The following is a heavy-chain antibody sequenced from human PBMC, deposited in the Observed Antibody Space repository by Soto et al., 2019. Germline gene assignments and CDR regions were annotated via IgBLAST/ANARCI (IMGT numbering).Heavy chain of an antibody. CDR2: ISSSSSYI. Sequence: EVQLVESGGGLVKPGGSLRLSCAASGFTFSSYSMNWVRQAPGKGLEWVSSISSSSSYIYYADSVKGRFTISRDNAKNSLDLKMNSLRAEDTAVYYCARGTWGLDIVVVVAAFGFPVVYWGQGTLVTVSS. CDR1: GFTFSSYS. D-gene: IGHD2-15*01. CDR3: ARGTWGLDIVVVVAAFGFPVVY. J-gene: IGHJ4*02. V-gene: IGHV3-21*01.